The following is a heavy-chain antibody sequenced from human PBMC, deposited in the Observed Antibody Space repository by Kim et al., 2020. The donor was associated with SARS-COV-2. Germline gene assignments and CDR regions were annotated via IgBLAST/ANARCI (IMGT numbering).Heavy chain of an antibody. Sequence: SETLSLICAVYGGSFSGYYWSWIRQPPGKGLEWIGEINHSGSTNYNPSLKSRVTISVDTSKNQFSLKLSSVTAADTAVYYCARGNDSSGWSSDYWGQGTLVTVSS. D-gene: IGHD6-19*01. CDR1: GGSFSGYY. V-gene: IGHV4-34*01. CDR3: ARGNDSSGWSSDY. J-gene: IGHJ4*02. CDR2: INHSGST.